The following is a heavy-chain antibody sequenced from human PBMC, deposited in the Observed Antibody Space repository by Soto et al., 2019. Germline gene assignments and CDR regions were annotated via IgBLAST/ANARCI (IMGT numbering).Heavy chain of an antibody. V-gene: IGHV4-59*01. CDR3: ARSPGAYYGSGSYYSFQH. CDR2: IYYSGST. D-gene: IGHD3-10*01. Sequence: SETLSLTCTVAGGSISSYYWSWIRQPPGRGLEWIGYIYYSGSTNYNPSLKSRVTISVDTSKNQFSLKLSSVTAADTAVYYCARSPGAYYGSGSYYSFQHWGQGTLVTVSS. J-gene: IGHJ1*01. CDR1: GGSISSYY.